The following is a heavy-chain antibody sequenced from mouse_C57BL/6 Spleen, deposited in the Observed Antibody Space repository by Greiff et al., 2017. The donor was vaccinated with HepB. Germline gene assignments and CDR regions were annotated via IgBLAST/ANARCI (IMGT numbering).Heavy chain of an antibody. D-gene: IGHD1-1*01. CDR3: VRQGGSSYFDY. CDR2: IRSKSNNYAT. Sequence: EVQVVESGGGLVQPKGSLKLSCAASGFSFNTYAMNWVRQAPGKGLEWVARIRSKSNNYATYYADSVKDRFTISRDDSESMLYLQMNNLKTEDTAMYYCVRQGGSSYFDYWGQGTTRTVSS. J-gene: IGHJ2*01. V-gene: IGHV10-1*01. CDR1: GFSFNTYA.